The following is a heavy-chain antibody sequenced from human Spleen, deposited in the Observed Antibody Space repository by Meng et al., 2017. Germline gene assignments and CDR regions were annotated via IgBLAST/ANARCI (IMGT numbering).Heavy chain of an antibody. CDR2: VSTYKGNT. V-gene: IGHV1-18*01. CDR3: ARDRQYSLVS. Sequence: QVQLVQSGGEVKKPGASVKVSCKASGYTFTTNGMIWVRQAPGQGLEWMGWVSTYKGNTKYAQKFQGRVTMTTERSTSTVYMELRNLRSDDTAFYYCARDRQYSLVSWGQGTLVTVSS. D-gene: IGHD6-6*01. CDR1: GYTFTTNG. J-gene: IGHJ4*02.